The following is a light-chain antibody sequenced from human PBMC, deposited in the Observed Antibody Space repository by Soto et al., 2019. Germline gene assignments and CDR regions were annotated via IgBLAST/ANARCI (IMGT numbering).Light chain of an antibody. Sequence: EIVLTQSPATLSLSPGERATLSCRTSQSVSDQLAWFQQKPGQAPRLLIYDASNRATGIPARFSGSGYGTDFTLTISSLEPEDVAVYYCQQRRNWPWLTFGGGTNVEI. CDR3: QQRRNWPWLT. V-gene: IGKV3-11*01. CDR2: DAS. J-gene: IGKJ4*01. CDR1: QSVSDQ.